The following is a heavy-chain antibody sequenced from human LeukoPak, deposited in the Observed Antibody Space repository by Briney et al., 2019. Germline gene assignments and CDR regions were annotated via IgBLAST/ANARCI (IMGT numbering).Heavy chain of an antibody. CDR1: GFTFSSYA. Sequence: GGSLRLSCAASGFTFSSYAMNWVRQAPGKGLEWVSGISSNGGSTYYADSVKGRFTISRDNSNNTLYVQIKSLRTEDTAVYYCAISYSNWWYGCFDHWGHGTLVTVSS. CDR3: AISYSNWWYGCFDH. D-gene: IGHD2-8*02. V-gene: IGHV3-23*01. J-gene: IGHJ4*01. CDR2: ISSNGGST.